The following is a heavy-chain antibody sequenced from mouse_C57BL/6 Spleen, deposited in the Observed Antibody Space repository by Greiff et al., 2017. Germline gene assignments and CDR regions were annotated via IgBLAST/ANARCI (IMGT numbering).Heavy chain of an antibody. CDR3: ARYNYDGYYNDYAMDY. V-gene: IGHV7-3*01. Sequence: EVKLVESGGGLVQPGGSLSLSCAASGFTFTDYYMSWVRQPPGKALAWLGFIRNKANGYTTEYSASVKGRFTISRDNSQSILYLQMNALRAEDSATYYCARYNYDGYYNDYAMDYWGQGTSGTVSS. D-gene: IGHD2-3*01. J-gene: IGHJ4*01. CDR2: IRNKANGYTT. CDR1: GFTFTDYY.